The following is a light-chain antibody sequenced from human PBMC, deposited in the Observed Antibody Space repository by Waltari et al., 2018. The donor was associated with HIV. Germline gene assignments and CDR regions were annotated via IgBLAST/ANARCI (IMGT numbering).Light chain of an antibody. CDR2: PDK. V-gene: IGLV1-44*01. CDR1: TSNIGTNS. Sequence: QSVVTQPPSASGAPGQRVTISCSGSTSNIGTNSVSWYQQFPGTAPTPLIYPDKARPSGVPDRVSGSKSGTSASLAISGLQSEDEADYYCATWDDRLNYWVFGGGTKLTVL. J-gene: IGLJ3*02. CDR3: ATWDDRLNYWV.